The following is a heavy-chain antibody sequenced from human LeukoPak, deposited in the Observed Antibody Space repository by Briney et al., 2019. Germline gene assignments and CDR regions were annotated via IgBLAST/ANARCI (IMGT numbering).Heavy chain of an antibody. J-gene: IGHJ6*03. CDR2: INHSGST. V-gene: IGHV4-34*01. Sequence: SETLSLTCAVYGGSFSGYYWSWIRQPPGKGLEWIGEINHSGSTNYNPSLKSRVTISVDTSKNQFSLKLSSVTAADTAVYYCARLRMVRGVMSYYYYMDVLGKGTTVTISS. CDR1: GGSFSGYY. D-gene: IGHD3-10*01. CDR3: ARLRMVRGVMSYYYYMDV.